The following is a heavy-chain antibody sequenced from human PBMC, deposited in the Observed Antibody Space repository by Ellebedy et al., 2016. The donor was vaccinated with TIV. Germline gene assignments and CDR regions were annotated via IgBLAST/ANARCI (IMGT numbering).Heavy chain of an antibody. CDR3: ATFAPKWELDAFDI. CDR1: GFTXSSYA. CDR2: ISSNGGST. Sequence: GESLKISCAASGFTXSSYAXHWVPQAPGKGLEYVSAISSNGGSTYYANSVKGRFTISRDNSKNTLYLQMGSLRAEDMAVYYCATFAPKWELDAFDIWGQGTMVTVSS. J-gene: IGHJ3*02. D-gene: IGHD1-26*01. V-gene: IGHV3-64*01.